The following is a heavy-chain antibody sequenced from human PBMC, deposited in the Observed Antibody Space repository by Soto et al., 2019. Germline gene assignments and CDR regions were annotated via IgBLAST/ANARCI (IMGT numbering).Heavy chain of an antibody. CDR2: IGTADDT. CDR3: TRVALSDYTMDV. J-gene: IGHJ6*02. Sequence: GRSLRLSCPASGFTFSSYDLYWVRQAPGKGLEWVAYIGTADDTNCPGSVEGRFTNPRDNNKNSFYLQLNSLRPGDTAVYYCTRVALSDYTMDVWGQGTPVTVSS. D-gene: IGHD5-12*01. V-gene: IGHV3-13*01. CDR1: GFTFSSYD.